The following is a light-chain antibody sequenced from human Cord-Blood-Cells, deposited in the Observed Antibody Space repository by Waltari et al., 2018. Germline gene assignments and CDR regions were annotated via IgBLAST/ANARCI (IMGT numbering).Light chain of an antibody. V-gene: IGLV1-47*01. CDR1: SSNIGSNY. J-gene: IGLJ3*02. Sequence: QSVLTQPPSASGTPGQRVTISCSGSSSNIGSNYVYWYQQLPGTAPKLLIYRNNHRPSWVPGRFSGSKSGTSASLAISGLRSEDEADYYCAAWDDSLSGWVFGGGTKLTVL. CDR2: RNN. CDR3: AAWDDSLSGWV.